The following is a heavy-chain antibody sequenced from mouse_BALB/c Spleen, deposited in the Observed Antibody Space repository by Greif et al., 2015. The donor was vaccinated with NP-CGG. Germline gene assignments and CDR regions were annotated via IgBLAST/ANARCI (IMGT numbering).Heavy chain of an antibody. V-gene: IGHV5-6-5*01. D-gene: IGHD4-1*01. CDR1: GFTFSSYA. Sequence: EVLGVESGGGLVKPGGSLKLSCAVSGFTFSSYAMSWVRQTPEKRLEWVASISSGGSTYYPDSVKGRFTISRDNARNIRYLQRRSLRSEDTAMYYWARGGGLGQGFAYWGQGTLVTVSA. CDR3: ARGGGLGQGFAY. CDR2: ISSGGST. J-gene: IGHJ3*01.